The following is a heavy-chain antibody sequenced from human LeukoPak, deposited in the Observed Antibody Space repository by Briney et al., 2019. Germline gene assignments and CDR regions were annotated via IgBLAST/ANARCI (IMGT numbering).Heavy chain of an antibody. CDR3: AKDHDNTDFYYYFDS. D-gene: IGHD2-21*02. J-gene: IGHJ4*02. CDR1: GFSFDAYA. CDR2: ISETGRTT. V-gene: IGHV3-23*01. Sequence: GGSLRISCAASGFSFDAYAMSWVRQAPGKGLEWVSGISETGRTTSYTDSVKGRFTISRDNSKNTLHLQMNRLRAEDTALYYCAKDHDNTDFYYYFDSWGQGTLVTVSS.